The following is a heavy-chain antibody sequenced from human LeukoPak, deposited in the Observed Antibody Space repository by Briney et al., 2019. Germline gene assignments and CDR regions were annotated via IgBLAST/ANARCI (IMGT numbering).Heavy chain of an antibody. CDR1: GFTFSSYA. CDR3: VKDLGIGGPSI. Sequence: GGSLRLSCAASGFTFSSYAMSWVRQAPGKGLEWVSAISGSGGSTSYAESVKGRFTISRDNSKSTLYLQMNSLRAEDTAAYYCVKDLGIGGPSIWGQGTRVTVSS. CDR2: ISGSGGST. D-gene: IGHD3-16*01. V-gene: IGHV3-23*01. J-gene: IGHJ3*02.